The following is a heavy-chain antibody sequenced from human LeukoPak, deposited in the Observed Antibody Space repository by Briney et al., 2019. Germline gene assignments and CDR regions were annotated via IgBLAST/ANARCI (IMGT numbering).Heavy chain of an antibody. J-gene: IGHJ3*02. V-gene: IGHV3-23*01. Sequence: PGGSLRLSCAASGFTFSNYAMNWVRQAPGKGLEWVSVITGSADLIYYADSVKGRFTISRDNSKNTLYLQMNSLRAEDAAIYYCARALGPMASSPDAFDIWGQGTMVTVSS. CDR3: ARALGPMASSPDAFDI. CDR2: ITGSADLI. CDR1: GFTFSNYA. D-gene: IGHD7-27*01.